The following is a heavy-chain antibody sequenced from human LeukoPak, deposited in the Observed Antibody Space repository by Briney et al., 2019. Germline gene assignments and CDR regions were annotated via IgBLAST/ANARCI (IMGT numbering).Heavy chain of an antibody. D-gene: IGHD2-21*02. V-gene: IGHV3-72*01. Sequence: TGGSLRLSCAASGFTFSDHYMDWVRQAPGKGLEWVGRTRNKANSYTTEYAASVRGRFTISRDDSKNSLYLQMNSLKTEDTAVYYCARDVSVYCGGDCAETGIWGQGTMVTVSS. CDR3: ARDVSVYCGGDCAETGI. CDR2: TRNKANSYTT. CDR1: GFTFSDHY. J-gene: IGHJ3*02.